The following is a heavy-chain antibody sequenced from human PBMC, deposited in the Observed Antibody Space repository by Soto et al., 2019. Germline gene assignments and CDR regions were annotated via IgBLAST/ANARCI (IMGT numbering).Heavy chain of an antibody. J-gene: IGHJ5*02. V-gene: IGHV4-59*01. CDR1: GGSISSYY. Sequence: SETLSLTCTVSGGSISSYYWSWIRQPPGKGLEWTGYIYYSGSTNYNPSLKSRVTISVDTSKNQFSLKLSSVTAADTAVYYCARDLGSGSYPNWFDPWGQGTLVTVSS. CDR3: ARDLGSGSYPNWFDP. CDR2: IYYSGST. D-gene: IGHD3-10*01.